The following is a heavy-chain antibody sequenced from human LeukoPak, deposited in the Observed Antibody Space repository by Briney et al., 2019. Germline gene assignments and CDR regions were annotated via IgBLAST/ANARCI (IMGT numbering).Heavy chain of an antibody. CDR2: IKSKTDGGTT. J-gene: IGHJ1*01. CDR3: NWYCSGGSCYSSFQH. V-gene: IGHV3-15*01. CDR1: GFTFSNAW. Sequence: GGSLRLSCAASGFTFSNAWMSWVRQAPGKGLEWVGRIKSKTDGGTTDYAAPVKGRFTISRDDSKNTLYLQMNSLKTEDTAMYYCNWYCSGGSCYSSFQHWGQGTLVTVSS. D-gene: IGHD2-15*01.